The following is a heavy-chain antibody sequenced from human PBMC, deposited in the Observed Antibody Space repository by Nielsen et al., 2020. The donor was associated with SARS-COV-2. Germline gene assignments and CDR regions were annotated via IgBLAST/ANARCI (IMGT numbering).Heavy chain of an antibody. J-gene: IGHJ4*02. Sequence: WIRQPPGKGLEWIGYIYYSGSTNYNPSLKSRVTISVDTSKNQFSLKLSSVTAADTAVYYCARLESVGAPFDYWGQGTLVTRLL. V-gene: IGHV4-61*07. CDR3: ARLESVGAPFDY. CDR2: IYYSGST. D-gene: IGHD1-26*01.